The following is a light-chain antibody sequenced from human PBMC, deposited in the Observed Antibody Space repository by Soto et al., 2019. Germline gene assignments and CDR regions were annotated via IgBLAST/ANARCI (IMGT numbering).Light chain of an antibody. CDR3: QQYNNWPRT. CDR2: GAS. J-gene: IGKJ1*01. V-gene: IGKV3-15*01. CDR1: QSVSSN. Sequence: EIVMPPSPATLSVSPGERATLSCRASQSVSSNLAWYQQTPGQAPRLLIYGASTRATGIPARFSGSGSGTEFTLTISSLQSEEFAVYYGQQYNNWPRTFGQGTKVDIK.